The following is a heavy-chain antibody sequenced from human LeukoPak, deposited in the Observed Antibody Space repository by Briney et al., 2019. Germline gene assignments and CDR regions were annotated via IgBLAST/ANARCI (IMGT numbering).Heavy chain of an antibody. D-gene: IGHD1-26*01. CDR3: AREYSGSYYFYFDY. CDR1: GFTFSSYA. J-gene: IGHJ4*02. CDR2: ISGSGGSI. V-gene: IGHV3-23*01. Sequence: GGSLRLSCAASGFTFSSYAMSWVRQAPGKGLEWVSAISGSGGSIYYADSVKGRFTISRDNSKNTLYLQMNSLRAEDTAVYYCAREYSGSYYFYFDYWGQGTLVTVSS.